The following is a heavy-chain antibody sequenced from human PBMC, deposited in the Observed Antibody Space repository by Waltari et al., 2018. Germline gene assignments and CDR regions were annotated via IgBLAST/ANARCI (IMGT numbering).Heavy chain of an antibody. D-gene: IGHD3-3*01. V-gene: IGHV3-9*01. J-gene: IGHJ4*02. CDR3: VRDAFGNTIGGVFDY. CDR1: GFLFEDSA. CDR2: ISWNSNNI. Sequence: VQLVESGGDLVQPGKSLRLHCVASGFLFEDSAMHWVRQVPGKGLEWLSGISWNSNNIVYADSVKGRFTISRDNAENSLYLLMNNLRAEDTALYYCVRDAFGNTIGGVFDYWGQGTLLTVSS.